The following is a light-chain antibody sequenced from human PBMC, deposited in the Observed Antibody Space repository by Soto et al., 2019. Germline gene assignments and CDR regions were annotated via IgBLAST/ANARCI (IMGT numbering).Light chain of an antibody. Sequence: QSVLSLPASVSGSPGQSITISCTGTISDVGAYNYVSWYQQQSGKAPKLMIHEVSNRPPGVSNRFSGSQSGNTASLTISGLQAEDEADYYCSSYTTSRAYVFGIGTKVTV. CDR3: SSYTTSRAYV. V-gene: IGLV2-14*01. CDR2: EVS. CDR1: ISDVGAYNY. J-gene: IGLJ1*01.